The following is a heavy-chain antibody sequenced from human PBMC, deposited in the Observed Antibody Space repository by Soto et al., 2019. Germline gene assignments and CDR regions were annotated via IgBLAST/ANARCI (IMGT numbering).Heavy chain of an antibody. D-gene: IGHD3-22*01. J-gene: IGHJ4*02. CDR3: TKCYYSDPCGYFDS. CDR2: ISAGGGRT. V-gene: IGHV3-23*01. Sequence: EVQLLESGGGLVQPGGSLRLCCAASGFTFSSYAIGWVHKAPGKGLELVSTISAGGGRTYYADSVKGRFTISRYNSKNTLYLQMNSLRAEDTAVYYCTKCYYSDPCGYFDSWGQGTLVTVSS. CDR1: GFTFSSYA.